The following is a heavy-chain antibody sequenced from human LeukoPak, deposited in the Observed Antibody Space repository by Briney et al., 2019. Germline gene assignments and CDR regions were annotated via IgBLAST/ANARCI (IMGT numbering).Heavy chain of an antibody. CDR3: TTAPKYSSRRWDY. V-gene: IGHV3-15*01. CDR2: IKSKTDGGTT. Sequence: GGSLRLSCAASGFTFSRKGMYWVRQAPGKGLEWVGRIKSKTDGGTTDYAAPVKGRFTISRDDSKNTLYLQMNSLKTEDTAVYYCTTAPKYSSRRWDYWGQGTLVTVSS. D-gene: IGHD6-6*01. CDR1: GFTFSRKG. J-gene: IGHJ4*02.